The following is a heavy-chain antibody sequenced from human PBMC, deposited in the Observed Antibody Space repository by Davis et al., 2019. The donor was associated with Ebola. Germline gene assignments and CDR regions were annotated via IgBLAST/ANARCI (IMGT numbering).Heavy chain of an antibody. V-gene: IGHV3-15*01. CDR2: IKSKTDDGTS. Sequence: PGGSLRLSCAASGFTFSDAWLSWVRQAPGKGLEWVGRIKSKTDDGTSDYAAPVKGRFTISRDDSKDTLYLQMNSLKTEDTAIYYCTTYSGSFKFDYWGQGTLVTVSS. CDR1: GFTFSDAW. J-gene: IGHJ4*02. D-gene: IGHD1-26*01. CDR3: TTYSGSFKFDY.